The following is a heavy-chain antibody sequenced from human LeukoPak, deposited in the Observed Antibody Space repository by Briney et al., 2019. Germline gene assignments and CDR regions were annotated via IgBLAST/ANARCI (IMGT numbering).Heavy chain of an antibody. V-gene: IGHV1-2*02. D-gene: IGHD3-22*01. Sequence: ASVNVSCKASGYTFTGYYMHWVRQAPGQGLEWMGWINPNSGGTNYAQKFQGRVTMTRDTSISRAYMELSRLRSDDTAVYYCARVMIGTYYMDVWGKGTTVTVSS. CDR1: GYTFTGYY. CDR2: INPNSGGT. J-gene: IGHJ6*03. CDR3: ARVMIGTYYMDV.